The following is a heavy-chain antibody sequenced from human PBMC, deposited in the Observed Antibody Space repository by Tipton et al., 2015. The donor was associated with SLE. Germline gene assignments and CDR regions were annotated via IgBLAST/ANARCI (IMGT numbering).Heavy chain of an antibody. CDR3: AKAFGTSDPSFLAY. D-gene: IGHD3/OR15-3a*01. CDR2: ITTSGTT. CDR1: GFTFDDYA. V-gene: IGHV3-9*01. Sequence: RSLRLSCAASGFTFDDYAMHWVRQAPGKGLEWVSAITTSGTTYYADSVEGRFTISRDNSKNTLSLQMNSLRAEDTAVYYCAKAFGTSDPSFLAYWGQGTLVTASS. J-gene: IGHJ4*02.